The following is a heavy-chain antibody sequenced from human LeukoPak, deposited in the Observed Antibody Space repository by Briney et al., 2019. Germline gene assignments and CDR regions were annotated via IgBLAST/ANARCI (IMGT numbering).Heavy chain of an antibody. CDR2: ISWNSVNI. CDR3: VKDRGLRNQWLQVTYDS. Sequence: GGSLRLSCAASGFTFDDYAMHWVRQAPGKGLEWVSGISWNSVNIGHEDSVKGRFTISRDNAKNSLHLQMNSLRPEDTALYYRVKDRGLRNQWLQVTYDSWGQGTLVTVSS. V-gene: IGHV3-9*01. D-gene: IGHD5-24*01. J-gene: IGHJ4*02. CDR1: GFTFDDYA.